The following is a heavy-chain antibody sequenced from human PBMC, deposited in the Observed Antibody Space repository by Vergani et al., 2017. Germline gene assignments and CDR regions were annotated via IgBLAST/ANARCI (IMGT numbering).Heavy chain of an antibody. CDR3: ARAPTTVTTSGGYYYYYMDV. V-gene: IGHV1-2*02. CDR2: INPNSGGT. CDR1: GYTFTGYY. Sequence: QVQLVQSGAEVKKPGASVKVSCKASGYTFTGYYMHWVRQAPGQGLEWMGWINPNSGGTNYAQKFQGRVTMTRDTSISTAYMELSRLRSDDTAVYYCARAPTTVTTSGGYYYYYMDVWGKGTTVTVSS. D-gene: IGHD4-17*01. J-gene: IGHJ6*03.